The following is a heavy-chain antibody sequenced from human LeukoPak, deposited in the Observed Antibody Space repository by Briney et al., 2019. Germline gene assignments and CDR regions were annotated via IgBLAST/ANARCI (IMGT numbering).Heavy chain of an antibody. J-gene: IGHJ2*01. Sequence: GGSLRLSCAASGFTFSDYHMSWIRQAPGKGLEWVSYISRSSDYTNYVDSVKGRFTISRDNAKNSLYLQMNSLRAEDTAVYYCARDEVNCSGGTCYRYWYFDLWGRGTPVTVSS. D-gene: IGHD2-15*01. V-gene: IGHV3-11*06. CDR1: GFTFSDYH. CDR2: ISRSSDYT. CDR3: ARDEVNCSGGTCYRYWYFDL.